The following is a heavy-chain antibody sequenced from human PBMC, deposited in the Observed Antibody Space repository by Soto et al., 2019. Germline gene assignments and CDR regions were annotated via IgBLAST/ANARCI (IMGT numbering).Heavy chain of an antibody. V-gene: IGHV3-23*01. CDR2: INGGGDST. J-gene: IGHJ4*02. D-gene: IGHD3-16*02. CDR1: GFTFSSYA. Sequence: EVQLLESGGGLEQPGGSLRLSCAASGFTFSSYAMSWVRQAPGKGLEWVSAINGGGDSTYYADSVTGRFTISRANSKNTLYLQMNSLRAEDTALYYCAKDVNLDSFDYWGQGTLVTVSS. CDR3: AKDVNLDSFDY.